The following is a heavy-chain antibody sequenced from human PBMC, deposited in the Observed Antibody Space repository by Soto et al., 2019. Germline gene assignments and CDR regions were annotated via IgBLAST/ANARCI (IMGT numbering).Heavy chain of an antibody. V-gene: IGHV4-34*01. Sequence: PSETLSLTCAVYGGSFSGYYWSWIRQPPGKGLEWIGEINHSGSTNYNPSLKSRVTISVDTSKNQFSLKLGSVTAADTAVYYCARGLTLTTWGARWFDPWGQGTLVTVSS. CDR3: ARGLTLTTWGARWFDP. J-gene: IGHJ5*02. D-gene: IGHD4-17*01. CDR2: INHSGST. CDR1: GGSFSGYY.